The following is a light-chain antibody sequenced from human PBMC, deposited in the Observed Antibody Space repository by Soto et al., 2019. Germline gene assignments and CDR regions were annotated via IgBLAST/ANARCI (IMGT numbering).Light chain of an antibody. CDR2: EVS. CDR1: SSDVGGYNY. J-gene: IGLJ1*01. CDR3: SSYAGSNNFV. Sequence: QSALTQPASVSGSPGQSITISCTGTSSDVGGYNYVSWYQQHPGKAPKLMIYEVSNRPSGVSNRVSASKSGNTASLTVSGLRAEDEADYYCSSYAGSNNFVFGSGTKVTVL. V-gene: IGLV2-14*01.